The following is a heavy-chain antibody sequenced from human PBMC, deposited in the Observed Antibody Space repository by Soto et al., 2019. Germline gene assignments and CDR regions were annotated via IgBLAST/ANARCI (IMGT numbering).Heavy chain of an antibody. V-gene: IGHV3-21*01. D-gene: IGHD3-22*01. J-gene: IGHJ4*02. CDR2: ISSSSSYI. CDR1: GFTFSSYS. CDR3: ARDNTDYYDSSGYYPIDY. Sequence: GGSLRLSCAASGFTFSSYSMNWVRQAPGKGLEWVSSISSSSSYIYYADSVKGRFTISRDNAKNSLYLQMNSLRAEDTAVYYCARDNTDYYDSSGYYPIDYWGQGTLVTVSS.